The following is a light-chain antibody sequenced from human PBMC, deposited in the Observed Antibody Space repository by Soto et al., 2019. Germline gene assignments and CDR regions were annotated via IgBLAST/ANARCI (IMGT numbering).Light chain of an antibody. V-gene: IGLV1-44*01. Sequence: QSVLTQAPSVSGTPGQRVTITCSGSSSNIGRNSVNWYQHLPGTAPKLLTHGNNHRPSGVPDRFSGSKSGTSASLAISGLQPGDEADYCCAAWDDSLNEYVFGDGTKVTVL. CDR3: AAWDDSLNEYV. J-gene: IGLJ1*01. CDR2: GNN. CDR1: SSNIGRNS.